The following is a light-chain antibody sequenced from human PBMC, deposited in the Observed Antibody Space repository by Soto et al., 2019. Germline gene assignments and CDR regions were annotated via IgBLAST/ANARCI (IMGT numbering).Light chain of an antibody. J-gene: IGKJ1*01. CDR1: HSISTW. Sequence: DIQMTQSPSTLSASIGDRVTITCRASHSISTWLAWYQQKPGRAPKSLIYDASILESGVPSRFSGSGSGTEFTLTISSLQPDDLATYYCQQYNSFSWTFGQGTKVDNK. V-gene: IGKV1-5*01. CDR2: DAS. CDR3: QQYNSFSWT.